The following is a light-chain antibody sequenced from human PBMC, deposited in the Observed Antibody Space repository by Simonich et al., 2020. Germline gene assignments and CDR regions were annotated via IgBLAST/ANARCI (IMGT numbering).Light chain of an antibody. Sequence: DIVMTQSPDSLAVSLGERATINCKSSQCFLYSSNNKNYLAWYQQKPGQPPKLLTYWESTRESGVPDRFSGSGSGTDFTLTISSLQAEDVAVYYCQQYYSTPYTFGQGTKLEIK. CDR2: WES. CDR3: QQYYSTPYT. J-gene: IGKJ2*01. V-gene: IGKV4-1*01. CDR1: QCFLYSSNNKNY.